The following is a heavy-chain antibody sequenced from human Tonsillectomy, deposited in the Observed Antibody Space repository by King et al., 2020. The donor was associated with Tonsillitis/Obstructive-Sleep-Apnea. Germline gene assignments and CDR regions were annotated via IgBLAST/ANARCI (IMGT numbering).Heavy chain of an antibody. Sequence: VQLVESGGGLVQPGGSLKLSCAASGFTFSDSTMHWVRQASGKGLEWVGRIRSKANSYATVDAASVKGRVTISRDDSTNTAYLQMNSLKTEDTAVYHCTTGYGDYWGQGTLVTVSS. V-gene: IGHV3-73*01. CDR3: TTGYGDY. CDR2: IRSKANSYAT. CDR1: GFTFSDST. J-gene: IGHJ4*02. D-gene: IGHD5-12*01.